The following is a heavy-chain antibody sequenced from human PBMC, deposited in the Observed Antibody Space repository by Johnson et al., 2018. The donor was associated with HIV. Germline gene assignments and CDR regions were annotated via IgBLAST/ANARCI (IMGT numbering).Heavy chain of an antibody. D-gene: IGHD5-12*01. V-gene: IGHV3-30*04. CDR3: AKDEVARIHDAFDI. CDR1: GFTFSNYA. Sequence: QVQLVESGGGVVQPGRSLRLSCAASGFTFSNYAIHWVRQAPGKGLEWVAVISYDGSNKYYADSVKGRFIISRDNSKNTVYLQMNSLRVEDTAVYYCAKDEVARIHDAFDIWGQGTMVTVSS. J-gene: IGHJ3*02. CDR2: ISYDGSNK.